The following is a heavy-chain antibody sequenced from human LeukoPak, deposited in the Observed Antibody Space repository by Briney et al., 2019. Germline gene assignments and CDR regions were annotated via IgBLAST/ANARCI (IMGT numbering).Heavy chain of an antibody. D-gene: IGHD6-19*01. V-gene: IGHV3-30*02. J-gene: IGHJ4*02. Sequence: QPGGSLRLSCAASGFTFSSYGMHWVRQAPGKGLEWVAFIRYDGSNKYYADSVKGRFTISRDNSKNTLYLQMNSLRSEDTAVYYCATQGAVAGTGFDYWGQGTLVTVSS. CDR2: IRYDGSNK. CDR1: GFTFSSYG. CDR3: ATQGAVAGTGFDY.